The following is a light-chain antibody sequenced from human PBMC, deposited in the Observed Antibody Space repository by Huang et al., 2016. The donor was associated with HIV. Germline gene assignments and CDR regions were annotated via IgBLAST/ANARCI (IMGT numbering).Light chain of an antibody. CDR1: QIVSRNS. V-gene: IGKV3-20*01. CDR3: QQFGTSPLT. J-gene: IGKJ4*01. CDR2: GAS. Sequence: EIVLTQSPGILSLSPGERATLSCRASQIVSRNSLAWYQQKPGQAPRLLIYGASSRATRIPDRFSGSGSGTDFTLTISRLEPEDFAVYYCQQFGTSPLTFGGGTKVEI.